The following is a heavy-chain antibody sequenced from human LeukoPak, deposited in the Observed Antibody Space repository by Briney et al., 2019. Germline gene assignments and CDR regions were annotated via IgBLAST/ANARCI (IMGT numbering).Heavy chain of an antibody. V-gene: IGHV3-30-3*01. CDR1: GFTFSRYA. CDR3: AREGSDFSSSPDY. J-gene: IGHJ4*02. CDR2: ISYDGSNK. Sequence: GGSLRLSCAASGFTFSRYAMHWVRQAPGKGLEWVAVISYDGSNKYYADSVKGRFTISRGNSKNTLNLQMNSLRTEDTAVYYCAREGSDFSSSPDYWGQGTLVTVSS. D-gene: IGHD6-6*01.